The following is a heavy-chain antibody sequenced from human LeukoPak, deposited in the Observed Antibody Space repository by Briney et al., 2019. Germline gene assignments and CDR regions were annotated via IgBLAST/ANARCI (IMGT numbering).Heavy chain of an antibody. D-gene: IGHD2-15*01. CDR2: MNPNSGNT. Sequence: ASVKVPCKASGYTFTSYDINWVRQATGQGLEWMGWMNPNSGNTGYAQKFQGRVTIARNTSRTTAYMELSSLRSEDSAVYYCARGLGYCSGGSCYRFGFDIWGQGTMVTVSS. CDR1: GYTFTSYD. V-gene: IGHV1-8*03. CDR3: ARGLGYCSGGSCYRFGFDI. J-gene: IGHJ3*02.